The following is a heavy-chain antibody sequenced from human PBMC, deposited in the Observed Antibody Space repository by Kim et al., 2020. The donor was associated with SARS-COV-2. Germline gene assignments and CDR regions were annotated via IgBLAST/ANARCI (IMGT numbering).Heavy chain of an antibody. CDR3: ARNPHYYGSGSPYYFDY. D-gene: IGHD3-10*01. J-gene: IGHJ4*02. Sequence: SETLSLTCTVSGGSISSGGYYWSWIRQHPGKGLEWIGYIYYSGSTYYNPSLKSRVTISVDTSKNQFSLKLSSVTAADTAVYYCARNPHYYGSGSPYYFDYWGQGTLVTVSS. CDR1: GGSISSGGYY. CDR2: IYYSGST. V-gene: IGHV4-31*03.